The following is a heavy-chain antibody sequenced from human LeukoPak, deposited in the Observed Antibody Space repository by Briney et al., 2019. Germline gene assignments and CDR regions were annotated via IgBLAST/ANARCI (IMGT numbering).Heavy chain of an antibody. CDR1: GGSISSGDYY. Sequence: PSETLSLICTVSGGSISSGDYYWSWTRQPPGKGLEWIGYIYYIGSTYYNSSLKSRVTISVDTSKNQFSLKLSSVTAADTAVYYCARYDSGSYHYSWFDPWGQGTLVTVSS. V-gene: IGHV4-30-4*01. D-gene: IGHD3-10*01. CDR2: IYYIGST. CDR3: ARYDSGSYHYSWFDP. J-gene: IGHJ5*02.